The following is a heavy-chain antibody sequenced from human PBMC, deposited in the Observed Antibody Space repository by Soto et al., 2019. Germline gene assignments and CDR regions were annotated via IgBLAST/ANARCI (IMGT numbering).Heavy chain of an antibody. CDR2: INPSGGST. CDR1: GYTFTSYY. V-gene: IGHV1-46*01. CDR3: AREWTTVVTFGWFDP. J-gene: IGHJ5*02. Sequence: GASVKVSCKASGYTFTSYYMHWVRQAPGQGLEWMGIINPSGGSTSYAQKFQGRVTMTRDTSTSTVYMELSSLRSEDTAVYYCAREWTTVVTFGWFDPWGQGTQVTVSS. D-gene: IGHD4-17*01.